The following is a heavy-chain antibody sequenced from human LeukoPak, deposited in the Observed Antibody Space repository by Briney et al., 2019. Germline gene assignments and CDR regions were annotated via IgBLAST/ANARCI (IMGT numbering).Heavy chain of an antibody. J-gene: IGHJ4*02. CDR1: GYTFTSYG. Sequence: ASVTVSCKASGYTFTSYGISWVRRAPGQGLEWMGWISAYNGNTNYAQKLQGRVTMTTDTSTSTAYMELRSLRSDDTAVYYCARGYSYGSTNDYWGQGTLVTVSS. CDR3: ARGYSYGSTNDY. V-gene: IGHV1-18*01. CDR2: ISAYNGNT. D-gene: IGHD5-18*01.